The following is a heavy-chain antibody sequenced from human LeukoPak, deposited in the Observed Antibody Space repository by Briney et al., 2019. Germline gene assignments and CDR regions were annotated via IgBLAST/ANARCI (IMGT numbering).Heavy chain of an antibody. J-gene: IGHJ4*02. D-gene: IGHD5-18*01. CDR2: IFYSGST. V-gene: IGHV4-59*08. Sequence: SETLSLTCTVSGGSISNYYWSWIRQPPGKGLEWVGYIFYSGSTNYNPSLKSRVTISVNTSKNQFSLKVSSVTAADTAVYFCARHSGGYTYFDYWGQGTLVTVSS. CDR1: GGSISNYY. CDR3: ARHSGGYTYFDY.